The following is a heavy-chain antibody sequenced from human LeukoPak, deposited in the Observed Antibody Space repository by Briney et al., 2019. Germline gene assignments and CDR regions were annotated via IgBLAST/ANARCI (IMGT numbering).Heavy chain of an antibody. D-gene: IGHD3-22*01. CDR1: GGTFSSYA. Sequence: SVKVSCKASGGTFSSYAISWVRQAPGQGLEWMGGIIPIFGTANYAQKFQGRVTITADESTSTAYMELSSLRSEDTAVYYCAGGPDPYDSSGYSPNWFDPWGQGTLVTVSS. V-gene: IGHV1-69*13. J-gene: IGHJ5*02. CDR2: IIPIFGTA. CDR3: AGGPDPYDSSGYSPNWFDP.